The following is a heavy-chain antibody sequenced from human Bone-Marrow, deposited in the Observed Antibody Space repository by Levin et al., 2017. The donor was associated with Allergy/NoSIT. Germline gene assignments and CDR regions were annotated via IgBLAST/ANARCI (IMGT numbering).Heavy chain of an antibody. Sequence: GESLKISCKGSGYSFTSYWIGWVRQMPGKGLEWMGIIYPGDSDTRYSPSFQGQVTISADKSISTAYLQWSSLKASDTAMYYCARHIARYCSGGSCYDSPYYYYGMDVWGQGTTVTVSS. CDR2: IYPGDSDT. J-gene: IGHJ6*02. V-gene: IGHV5-51*01. D-gene: IGHD2-15*01. CDR3: ARHIARYCSGGSCYDSPYYYYGMDV. CDR1: GYSFTSYW.